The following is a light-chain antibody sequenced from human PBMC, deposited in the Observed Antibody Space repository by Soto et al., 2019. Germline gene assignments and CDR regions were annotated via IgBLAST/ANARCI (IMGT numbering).Light chain of an antibody. CDR1: QSLSTY. J-gene: IGKJ4*01. CDR3: QQRYNWPPLT. CDR2: DSS. Sequence: EVVLTQSPATLSLSPGERATLSCRASQSLSTYLAWYQQKPGQAPRLLIYDSSNRSTDIPARFSGSGSGTDFPLPISSLEPEDFAVYYCQQRYNWPPLTFGGGTRVEIK. V-gene: IGKV3-11*01.